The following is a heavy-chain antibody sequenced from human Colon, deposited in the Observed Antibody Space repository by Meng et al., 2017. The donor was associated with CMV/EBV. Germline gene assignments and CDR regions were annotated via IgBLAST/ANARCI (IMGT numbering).Heavy chain of an antibody. Sequence: QDQLKPWVDGLLKPSAALSLTCAGYGGSFSHYYWSWIRHSPGKGLEWIGEITQSGITNYNPSLKSRVIISIDTSNNQFSLKLTSVTVADTAVYYCAGGSSQAWELLHYWGQGSLVTVSS. CDR1: GGSFSHYY. V-gene: IGHV4-34*01. D-gene: IGHD1-26*01. CDR3: AGGSSQAWELLHY. CDR2: ITQSGIT. J-gene: IGHJ4*02.